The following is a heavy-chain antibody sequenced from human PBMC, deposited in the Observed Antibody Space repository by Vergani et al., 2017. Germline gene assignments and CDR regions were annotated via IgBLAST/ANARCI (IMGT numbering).Heavy chain of an antibody. CDR1: GFTVSSNY. CDR3: ARGIWSVPRHYFDY. CDR2: IYSGGST. Sequence: EVQLVESGGGLVQPGGSLRLSCAASGFTVSSNYMSWVRQAPGKGLEWVSVIYSGGSTYYADSVKGRFTISRDNSKNTLYLQMNSLRAEDTAVYYCARGIWSVPRHYFDYWGQGTLVTVSS. D-gene: IGHD3-3*01. J-gene: IGHJ4*02. V-gene: IGHV3-66*01.